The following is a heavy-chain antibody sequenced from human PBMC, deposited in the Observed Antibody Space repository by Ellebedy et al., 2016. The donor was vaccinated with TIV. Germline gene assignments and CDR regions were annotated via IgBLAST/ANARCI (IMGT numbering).Heavy chain of an antibody. J-gene: IGHJ4*02. CDR3: ARDRTGTSFDY. CDR2: IYHSGST. CDR1: GYSISSGYY. Sequence: SETLSLTCTVSGYSISSGYYWGWIRQPPGKGLEWIGSIYHSGSTYYNPSLKSRVTISVDTSKNQFSLKLRSVTAADMAVYYCARDRTGTSFDYWGQGTLVTVSS. D-gene: IGHD1-7*01. V-gene: IGHV4-38-2*02.